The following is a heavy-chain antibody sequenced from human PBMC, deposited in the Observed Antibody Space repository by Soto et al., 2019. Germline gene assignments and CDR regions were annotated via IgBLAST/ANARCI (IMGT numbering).Heavy chain of an antibody. CDR2: ISLYSDGT. CDR1: GYTFSNYG. J-gene: IGHJ5*02. Sequence: ASVKVSCKTSGYTFSNYGTTWVRQAPGQPLEWLGWISLYSDGTNYAQKFQGRVSMTTDTSTTTAYMELRSLRSDDTAVYYCARVVPGAEDWFGPWGQGTLVTVSS. V-gene: IGHV1-18*01. D-gene: IGHD1-26*01. CDR3: ARVVPGAEDWFGP.